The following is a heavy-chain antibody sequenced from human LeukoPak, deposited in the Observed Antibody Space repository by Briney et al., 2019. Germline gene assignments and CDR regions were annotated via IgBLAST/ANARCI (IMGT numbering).Heavy chain of an antibody. J-gene: IGHJ4*02. CDR3: ARDRGRISDYFDY. CDR1: GFTFTSYT. CDR2: ISSSTSYI. Sequence: PGGSLRLSCAASGFTFTSYTMNWIRQAPGKGLEWVSSISSSTSYIHYADSVKGRFIISRDNAKNSLDLQMNSLRAEDTAVYYCARDRGRISDYFDYWGQGTLVTVSS. D-gene: IGHD3-10*01. V-gene: IGHV3-21*01.